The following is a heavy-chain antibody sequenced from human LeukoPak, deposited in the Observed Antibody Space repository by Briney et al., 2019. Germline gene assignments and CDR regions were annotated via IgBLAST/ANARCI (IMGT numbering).Heavy chain of an antibody. V-gene: IGHV3-48*04. CDR2: ISSSSSTI. Sequence: GGSLRLSCAASGFTFSSYSMNWVRQAPGKGLEWVSYISSSSSTIYYADSVKGRFTISRDNAKNSLYPQMNSLRAEDTAVYYCAREGGDTAMGYWGQGTLVTVSS. CDR3: AREGGDTAMGY. J-gene: IGHJ4*02. CDR1: GFTFSSYS. D-gene: IGHD5-18*01.